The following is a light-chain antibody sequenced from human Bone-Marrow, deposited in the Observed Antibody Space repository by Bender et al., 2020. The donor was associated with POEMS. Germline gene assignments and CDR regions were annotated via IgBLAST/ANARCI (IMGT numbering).Light chain of an antibody. CDR1: SPNIGNHG. CDR2: YDD. J-gene: IGLJ3*02. Sequence: QSVVTHPPSLSEAPRQRVTISCSLSSPNIGNHGVNWYQQLPGEAPKLLIYYDDLLTPGVSDRFSASKSGTSASLAISELQSENEALYYCAAWDDSLSGWVFGGGTKLTVL. V-gene: IGLV1-36*01. CDR3: AAWDDSLSGWV.